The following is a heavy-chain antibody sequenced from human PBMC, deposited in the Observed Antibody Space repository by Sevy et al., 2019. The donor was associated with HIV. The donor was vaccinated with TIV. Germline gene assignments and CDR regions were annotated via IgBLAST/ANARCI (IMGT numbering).Heavy chain of an antibody. V-gene: IGHV3-23*01. CDR1: GFTFSYYA. Sequence: GGSLRLSCAASGFTFSYYAMSWVRQTPGKGLQWVSGISGSGGSTDYADSVKGRFTISRDNAKNTLYLQMNSLRAEDTAVYYCAKFQEVGATFVDYWGQGTLVTVSS. CDR3: AKFQEVGATFVDY. CDR2: ISGSGGST. D-gene: IGHD1-26*01. J-gene: IGHJ4*02.